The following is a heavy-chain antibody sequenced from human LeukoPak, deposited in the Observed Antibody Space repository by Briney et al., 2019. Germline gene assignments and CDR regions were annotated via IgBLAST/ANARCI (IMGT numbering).Heavy chain of an antibody. D-gene: IGHD5/OR15-5a*01. Sequence: PGGSLRLSCAASEFSVGSNYMTWVRQAPGKGLEWVSLIYSGGSTYYADSVKGRFTISRDNSKNTLHLQMNSLRAEDTAVYYCARGPSVYHNTGGQGTLVAVSS. CDR2: IYSGGST. J-gene: IGHJ4*02. CDR1: EFSVGSNY. CDR3: ARGPSVYHNT. V-gene: IGHV3-66*01.